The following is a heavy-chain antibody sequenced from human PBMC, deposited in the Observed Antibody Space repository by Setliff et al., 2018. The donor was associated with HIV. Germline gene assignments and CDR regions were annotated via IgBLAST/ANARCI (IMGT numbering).Heavy chain of an antibody. CDR3: ARYSYGYVRDLRFDP. D-gene: IGHD5-18*01. J-gene: IGHJ5*02. V-gene: IGHV1-8*01. CDR1: GQSFTNYD. Sequence: ASVKVSCKPSGQSFTNYDIHWLRRASGQGLEWMGWMNPKSGVSGSALKFHDRVTMTRDTSTLTLYMELSSLTSEDTAVYYCARYSYGYVRDLRFDPWGQGTLVTVSS. CDR2: MNPKSGVS.